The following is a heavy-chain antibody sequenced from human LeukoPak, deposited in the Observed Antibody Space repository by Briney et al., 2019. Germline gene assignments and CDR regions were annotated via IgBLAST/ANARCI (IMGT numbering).Heavy chain of an antibody. J-gene: IGHJ4*02. CDR2: ISYDGNDK. V-gene: IGHV3-30*18. CDR1: GFIFSSYG. CDR3: AKDQGLFRDYGDPSFDY. Sequence: PGGSLRLSCAASGFIFSSYGMHWVRQAPGRGLEWVAVISYDGNDKYYADSVKGRFTISRDNSKNTLYLQMNSLRAEDTAVYYCAKDQGLFRDYGDPSFDYWGQGTLVTVSS. D-gene: IGHD4-17*01.